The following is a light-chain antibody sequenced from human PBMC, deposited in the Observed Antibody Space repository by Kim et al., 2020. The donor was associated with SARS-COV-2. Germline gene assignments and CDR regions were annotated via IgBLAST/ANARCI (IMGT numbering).Light chain of an antibody. J-gene: IGKJ5*01. V-gene: IGKV1-9*01. CDR2: NIS. Sequence: ASVGDRVTITSRASQVITKFFDWYQQKPGKAPKLLINNISDLQSDVPSRFSGRGSGTEFTLTISSLQPDDFATYSCQQVIDYPITFGQGTRLEIK. CDR3: QQVIDYPIT. CDR1: QVITKF.